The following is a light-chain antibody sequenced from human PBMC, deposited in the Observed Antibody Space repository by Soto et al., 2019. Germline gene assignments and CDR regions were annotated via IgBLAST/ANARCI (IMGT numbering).Light chain of an antibody. CDR2: NAS. Sequence: DIQMTQSPSSVSASVGDRVTITCRASQGISSLLAWYQQRPGKAPKLLISNASGLQSGVPSRFSGSGSGTDFTLTINSLQPEDFATYYCQQAYSFPYTFGQGTKLEIK. CDR1: QGISSL. CDR3: QQAYSFPYT. J-gene: IGKJ2*01. V-gene: IGKV1-12*01.